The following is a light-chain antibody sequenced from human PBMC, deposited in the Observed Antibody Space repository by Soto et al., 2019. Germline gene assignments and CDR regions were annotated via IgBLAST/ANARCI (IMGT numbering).Light chain of an antibody. CDR3: SSYTSSSTLGVV. J-gene: IGLJ2*01. CDR2: DVS. Sequence: QSALTQPVSVSGSPGQSITISCTGTSTYVSWYQQHPGKAPKLMIYDVSNRPSGVSNRFSGSKSGNTASLTISGLQAEDEADYYCSSYTSSSTLGVVFGGGTQLTVL. V-gene: IGLV2-14*01. CDR1: STY.